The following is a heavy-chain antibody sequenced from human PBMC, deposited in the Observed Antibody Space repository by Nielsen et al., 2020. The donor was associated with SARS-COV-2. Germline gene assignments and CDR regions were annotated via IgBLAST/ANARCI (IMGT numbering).Heavy chain of an antibody. D-gene: IGHD3-3*01. V-gene: IGHV1-8*01. CDR2: MNPNSGNT. CDR1: GYTFTSYD. J-gene: IGHJ6*02. CDR3: AKEQITIPFLGVGYYYYGMDV. Sequence: APVKVSCKASGYTFTSYDINWVRQATGQGLEWMGWMNPNSGNTGYAQKFQGRVTMTRNTSISTAYMELSSLRSEDTAVYYCAKEQITIPFLGVGYYYYGMDVWGQGTTVTVSS.